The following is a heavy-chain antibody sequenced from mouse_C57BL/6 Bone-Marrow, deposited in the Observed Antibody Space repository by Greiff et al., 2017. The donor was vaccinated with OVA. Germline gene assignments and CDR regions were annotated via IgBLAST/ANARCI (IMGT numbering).Heavy chain of an antibody. V-gene: IGHV1-81*01. CDR1: GYTFTSYG. D-gene: IGHD2-12*01. CDR3: ARQPYDGGRERLSMDY. CDR2: IYPRSGNT. Sequence: QVQLKQSGAELARPGASVKLSCKASGYTFTSYGISWVKQRTGQGLEWIGEIYPRSGNTYYNEKFKGKATLTADKSSSTAYMELRSLTSEDSAVYFCARQPYDGGRERLSMDYWGQGTSVTVSS. J-gene: IGHJ4*01.